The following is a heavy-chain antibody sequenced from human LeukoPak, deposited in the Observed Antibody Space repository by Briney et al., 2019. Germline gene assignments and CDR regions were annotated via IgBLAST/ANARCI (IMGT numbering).Heavy chain of an antibody. CDR3: ARVYDPYYGSTRGPFDI. D-gene: IGHD3-10*01. CDR2: IYHSGST. CDR1: GYPISSGYY. J-gene: IGHJ3*02. Sequence: PSETLSLTCAVSGYPISSGYYWGWIRQPPGKGLEWIGSIYHSGSTDYNPSLKSRVTISVDRSNNQFSLKLTSVTAADTALYYCARVYDPYYGSTRGPFDIWGQGTMVIVSS. V-gene: IGHV4-38-2*01.